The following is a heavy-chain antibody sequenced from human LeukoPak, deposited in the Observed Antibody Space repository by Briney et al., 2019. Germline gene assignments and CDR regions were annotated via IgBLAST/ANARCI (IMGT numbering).Heavy chain of an antibody. CDR1: GGSISSGGYY. J-gene: IGHJ5*02. CDR2: IYYSGST. D-gene: IGHD3-10*01. Sequence: KASETLSLTCTVSGGSISSGGYYWSWIRQHPGKGLEWIGYIYYSGSTYYNPSLKSRVTISVDTSKNRFSLKLSSVTAADTAVYYCARAPQLWFGELLVQAWFDPWGQGTLVTVSS. V-gene: IGHV4-31*03. CDR3: ARAPQLWFGELLVQAWFDP.